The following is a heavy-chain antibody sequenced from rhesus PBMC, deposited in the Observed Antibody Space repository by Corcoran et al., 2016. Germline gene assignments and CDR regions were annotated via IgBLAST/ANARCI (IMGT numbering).Heavy chain of an antibody. J-gene: IGHJ4*01. D-gene: IGHD2-39*01. CDR3: TSGLNYFDY. V-gene: IGHV3S16*01. CDR2: ISSASSYI. CDR1: GFTFSCYV. Sequence: EVQLVESGGGLVQPGGSLRLSCAASGFTFSCYVMSLVRQAPGKGLEWVSSISSASSYIYYADSVKGRFTISRDNAKNSLSLQMNSLRAEDTAVYYCTSGLNYFDYWGQGVLVTVSS.